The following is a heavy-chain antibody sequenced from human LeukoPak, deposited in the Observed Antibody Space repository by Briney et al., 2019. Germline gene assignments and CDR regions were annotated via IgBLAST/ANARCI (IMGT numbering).Heavy chain of an antibody. CDR2: MTGPADTT. CDR1: GFNFNNFA. V-gene: IGHV3-23*01. J-gene: IGHJ4*02. Sequence: SGGSLRLSCAASGFNFNNFAMSWLRQAPGKGLEWLSAMTGPADTTYYAESVKGRFTISRDYSKSMVFLQMNSLRVEDTAIYYCAKGAEIDHWGQGTLATVSS. CDR3: AKGAEIDH.